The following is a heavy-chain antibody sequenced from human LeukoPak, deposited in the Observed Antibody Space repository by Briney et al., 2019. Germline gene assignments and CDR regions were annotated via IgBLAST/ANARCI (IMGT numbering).Heavy chain of an antibody. D-gene: IGHD2/OR15-2a*01. CDR1: DGSVSSSGYS. Sequence: PSETLSLTCTVSDGSVSSSGYSWNWIRQPPGKTLEWIGYTYYSGSTNYNPSLKSRVTLSVDTSKNQFSLKLTSVTAADTAVYYCALRRLTSSQIIEDNWFGPWGQGTLVTVSS. CDR3: ALRRLTSSQIIEDNWFGP. CDR2: TYYSGST. V-gene: IGHV4-61*08. J-gene: IGHJ5*02.